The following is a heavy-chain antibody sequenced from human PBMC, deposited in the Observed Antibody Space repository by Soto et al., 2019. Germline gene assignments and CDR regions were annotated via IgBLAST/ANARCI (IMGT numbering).Heavy chain of an antibody. CDR2: ISSSSSYI. V-gene: IGHV3-21*01. D-gene: IGHD2-2*01. J-gene: IGHJ4*02. CDR3: AREFGSGDIVVVPAAISPGVLDY. CDR1: GFTFSSYS. Sequence: GGSLRLSCAASGFTFSSYSMNWVRQAPGKGLEWVSSISSSSSYIYYADSVKGRFTISRDNAKNSLYLQMNSLRAEDTAVYYCAREFGSGDIVVVPAAISPGVLDYWGQGTLVTVSS.